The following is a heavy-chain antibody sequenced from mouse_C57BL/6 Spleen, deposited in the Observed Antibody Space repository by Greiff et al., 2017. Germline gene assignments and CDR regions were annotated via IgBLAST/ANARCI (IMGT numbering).Heavy chain of an antibody. V-gene: IGHV1-53*01. Sequence: QVQLQQPGTELVKPGASVKLSCKASGYTFTSYWMPWVKQRPGQGLEWIGYINPSTGGTNYNAKFKSTATLTVDNSSSQAYMQLSSLKSEDSAVYYCARYDFYDGYSFDYWGQGTTLTVSS. CDR3: ARYDFYDGYSFDY. CDR2: INPSTGGT. D-gene: IGHD2-3*01. J-gene: IGHJ2*01. CDR1: GYTFTSYW.